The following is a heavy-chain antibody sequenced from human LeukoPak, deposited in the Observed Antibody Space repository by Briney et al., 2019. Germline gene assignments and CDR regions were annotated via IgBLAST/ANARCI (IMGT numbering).Heavy chain of an antibody. CDR3: ARKKLVARGYFDS. V-gene: IGHV4-39*01. CDR2: ISQSGTT. D-gene: IGHD6-13*01. J-gene: IGHJ4*02. Sequence: SETLSLTCTVSGGSISSSGFYWDWIRQSPGKGLEWIGSISQSGTTYYNPPLKSRVAIFVDTSKSQFSLKLSSVTAADTAVNYCARKKLVARGYFDSWGQGVLVTVSS. CDR1: GGSISSSGFY.